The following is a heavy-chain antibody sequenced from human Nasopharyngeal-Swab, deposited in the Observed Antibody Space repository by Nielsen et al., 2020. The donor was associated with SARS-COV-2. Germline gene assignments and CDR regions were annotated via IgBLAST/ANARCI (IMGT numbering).Heavy chain of an antibody. D-gene: IGHD6-19*01. V-gene: IGHV4-39*07. Sequence: SETLSLTCTVSGGSISSSSYYWGWIRQPPGKGLEWIGSIYYSGSTNYNPSLKSRVTISVDTSKNQFSLKLSSVTAADTAVYYCARGVPKWQWLPKRYYYMDVWGKGTTVTVSS. CDR2: IYYSGST. J-gene: IGHJ6*03. CDR1: GGSISSSSYY. CDR3: ARGVPKWQWLPKRYYYMDV.